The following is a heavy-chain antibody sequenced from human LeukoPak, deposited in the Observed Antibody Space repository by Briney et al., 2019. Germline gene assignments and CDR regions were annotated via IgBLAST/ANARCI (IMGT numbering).Heavy chain of an antibody. CDR3: ARSQDAFDI. J-gene: IGHJ3*02. Sequence: PGGSLRLSCAASGFTFSNHWMSWVRQAPGKGLEWVANIKQDGSEKYYVDSVKGRFTISRDNAKNSLYLQMNSLRAEDTAVYYCARSQDAFDIWGQGTLVTVSS. CDR1: GFTFSNHW. CDR2: IKQDGSEK. V-gene: IGHV3-7*01.